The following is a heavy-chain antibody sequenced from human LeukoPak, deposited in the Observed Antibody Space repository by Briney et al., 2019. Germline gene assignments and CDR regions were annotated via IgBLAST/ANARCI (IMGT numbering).Heavy chain of an antibody. CDR2: IYYSGST. D-gene: IGHD3-10*01. Sequence: SSETLSLTCTVSGGSISSSSYYWGWIRQPPGKGLEWIGSIYYSGSTYYNPSLKSRVTISVDTSKNQFSLKLSSVTAADTAVYYCARHPAHMVRGAAIYYFDYWGQGTLVTVSS. CDR1: GGSISSSSYY. CDR3: ARHPAHMVRGAAIYYFDY. V-gene: IGHV4-39*01. J-gene: IGHJ4*02.